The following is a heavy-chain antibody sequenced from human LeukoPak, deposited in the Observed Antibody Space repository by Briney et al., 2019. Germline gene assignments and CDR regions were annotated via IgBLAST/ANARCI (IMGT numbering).Heavy chain of an antibody. Sequence: SQTLSLTCAISGDSVSSNSAAWNWIRQSPSRGLEWLGRTYYRSKWYNDYAVSVKSRITINPDTSKNQFSLQLNSVTPEDTAVYYCARGGVSGWPGREFYFDYWGQGTLVTVSS. CDR2: TYYRSKWYN. V-gene: IGHV6-1*01. CDR3: ARGGVSGWPGREFYFDY. CDR1: GDSVSSNSAA. J-gene: IGHJ4*02. D-gene: IGHD6-19*01.